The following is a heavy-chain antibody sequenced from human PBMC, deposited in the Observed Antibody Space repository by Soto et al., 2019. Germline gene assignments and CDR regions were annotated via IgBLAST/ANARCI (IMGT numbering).Heavy chain of an antibody. V-gene: IGHV4-4*09. J-gene: IGHJ4*02. CDR1: GDSISSYY. D-gene: IGHD6-6*01. CDR3: ARTYSSSPRFDY. Sequence: PSETLSLTCTVSGDSISSYYWNWIRQPPGKGLEWIGHIFNSGSTGYNPSLNSRVTISVDTSKNLFSLKLSSVTAADTAVYYCARTYSSSPRFDYWGQGTLVTVSS. CDR2: IFNSGST.